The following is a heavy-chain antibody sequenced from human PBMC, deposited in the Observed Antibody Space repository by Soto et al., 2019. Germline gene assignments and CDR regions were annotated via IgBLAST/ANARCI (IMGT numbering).Heavy chain of an antibody. V-gene: IGHV4-31*03. Sequence: SETLSLTCTVSGGSISSGVYYWSWIRQHPGKGMEWIGYIYYSGSTYYKPSLKSRVTISVDTSKNQISLKLSSVTAADSAVYYCARSVSPLGQGTLVTVSS. CDR2: IYYSGST. D-gene: IGHD3-16*01. CDR3: ARSVSP. CDR1: GGSISSGVYY. J-gene: IGHJ5*02.